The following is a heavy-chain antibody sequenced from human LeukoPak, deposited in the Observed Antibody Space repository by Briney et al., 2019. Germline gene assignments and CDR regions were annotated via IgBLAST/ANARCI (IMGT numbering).Heavy chain of an antibody. V-gene: IGHV3-23*01. CDR2: ISGSGGST. D-gene: IGHD3-10*01. J-gene: IGHJ1*01. CDR3: AKKSYYYGSGSYLAREYFQH. Sequence: PGGSLRLSCAASGFTFSSYAMSWVRQAPGKGLEWVSAISGSGGSTYYADSVKGRFTISRDNSKNTLYLQMNSLRAEDTAVYYCAKKSYYYGSGSYLAREYFQHWGQGTLVTVSS. CDR1: GFTFSSYA.